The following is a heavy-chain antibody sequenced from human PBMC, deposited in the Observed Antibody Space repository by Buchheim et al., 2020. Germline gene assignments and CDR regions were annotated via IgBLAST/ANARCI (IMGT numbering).Heavy chain of an antibody. Sequence: EVQLVESGGGLVQPGGSLRLSCAASGLTFSSYEMNWVRQAPGKGLEWVSYISSSGSTIYYADSVKGRFTISRDNAKNSLYLQMNSLRAEDTAVYYCARWADYDFWSGTHYGMDVWGQGTT. V-gene: IGHV3-48*03. CDR3: ARWADYDFWSGTHYGMDV. D-gene: IGHD3-3*01. CDR2: ISSSGSTI. CDR1: GLTFSSYE. J-gene: IGHJ6*02.